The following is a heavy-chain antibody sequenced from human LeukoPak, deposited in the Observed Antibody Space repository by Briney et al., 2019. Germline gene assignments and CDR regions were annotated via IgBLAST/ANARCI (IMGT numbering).Heavy chain of an antibody. Sequence: SVKVSCKASGGTFSSYAISWVRQAPGQGLEWMGGIIPVFGTANYAQKFQGRVTITTDESTSPAYMELSSLRSEDTAVYYCARGILYCSSTSCYLRGNYYYYYMDVWGKGTTVTVSS. D-gene: IGHD2-2*01. V-gene: IGHV1-69*05. CDR2: IIPVFGTA. J-gene: IGHJ6*03. CDR1: GGTFSSYA. CDR3: ARGILYCSSTSCYLRGNYYYYYMDV.